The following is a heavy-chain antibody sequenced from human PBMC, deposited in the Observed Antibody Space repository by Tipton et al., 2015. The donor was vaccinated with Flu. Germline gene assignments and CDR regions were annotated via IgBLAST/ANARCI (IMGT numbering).Heavy chain of an antibody. CDR2: INPGGGSR. Sequence: QLVQSGAEVKKPGASVKVSCKASGYIFTSYFMHWVRQAPGQGLEWMGIINPGGGSRSYAQKFQGRVTMTRDTSATTVYMELSSLRSEDTAVYYCARDDDLGLGYWGQGTLVTVSS. CDR1: GYIFTSYF. V-gene: IGHV1-46*01. CDR3: ARDDDLGLGY. J-gene: IGHJ4*02. D-gene: IGHD3-16*01.